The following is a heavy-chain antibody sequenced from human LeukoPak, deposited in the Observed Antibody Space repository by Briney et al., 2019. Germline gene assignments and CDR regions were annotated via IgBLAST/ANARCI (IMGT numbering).Heavy chain of an antibody. J-gene: IGHJ6*02. V-gene: IGHV1-18*01. CDR3: ARLGYCSSTSCYGYYGMDV. CDR2: ISAYNGNT. CDR1: GGTFSSYA. Sequence: ASVKVSCKASGGTFSSYAISWVRQAPGQGLEWMGWISAYNGNTNYAQKLQGRVTMTTDTSTSTAYMELRSLRSDDTAVYYCARLGYCSSTSCYGYYGMDVWGQGTTVTVSS. D-gene: IGHD2-2*01.